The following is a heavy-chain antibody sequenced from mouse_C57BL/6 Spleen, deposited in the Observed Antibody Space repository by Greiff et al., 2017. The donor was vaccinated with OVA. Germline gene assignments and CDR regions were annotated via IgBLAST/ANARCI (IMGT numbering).Heavy chain of an antibody. V-gene: IGHV1-42*01. CDR2: INPSTGGT. J-gene: IGHJ4*01. D-gene: IGHD2-3*01. CDR1: GYSFTGYY. Sequence: DVQLQESGPELVKPGASVKISCKASGYSFTGYYMNWVKQSPEKSLEWIGEINPSTGGTTYNQKFKAKATLTVDKSSSTAYMQLKSLTSGDTAVYYCARRKIYEDAMDYWGQGTSVTVSS. CDR3: ARRKIYEDAMDY.